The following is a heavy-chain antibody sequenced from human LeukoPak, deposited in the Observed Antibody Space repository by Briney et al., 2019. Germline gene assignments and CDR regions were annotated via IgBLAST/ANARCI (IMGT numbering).Heavy chain of an antibody. CDR3: ARGVPKEYYDYSGYYLDY. V-gene: IGHV3-30-3*01. D-gene: IGHD3-22*01. Sequence: GGSLRLSCAASGFTFSRYSMHWVRQAPGKGLEWVAVISYDGSKKYYADSVRDPFTVSRDNSKNTLYLQMNGLRAEDTAVYYSARGVPKEYYDYSGYYLDYWSQGTLVTVSS. CDR1: GFTFSRYS. J-gene: IGHJ4*02. CDR2: ISYDGSKK.